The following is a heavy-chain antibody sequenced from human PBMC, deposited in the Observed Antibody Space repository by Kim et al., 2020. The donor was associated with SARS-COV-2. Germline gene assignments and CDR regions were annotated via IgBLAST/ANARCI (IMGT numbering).Heavy chain of an antibody. Sequence: GGYLRLSCAASGFTFSSYWMSWVRQAPGKGLEWVANIKQDGSEKYYVDSVKGRFTISRDNAKNSLYLQMNSLRAEDTAVYYCARDIGVVWGIAAAVDYWGQGTLVTVSS. CDR3: ARDIGVVWGIAAAVDY. V-gene: IGHV3-7*01. CDR1: GFTFSSYW. D-gene: IGHD6-13*01. J-gene: IGHJ4*02. CDR2: IKQDGSEK.